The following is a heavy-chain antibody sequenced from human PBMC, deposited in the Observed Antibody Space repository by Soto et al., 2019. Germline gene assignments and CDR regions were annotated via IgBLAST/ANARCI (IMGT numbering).Heavy chain of an antibody. Sequence: PVGSLRLSGVASGIEFSNYAMSWVRQAPGKGLEWVSISSASGRSRYHADSVKGRFTISRDNSKNTLYLHMTNLRAKDTAVYYCAKDGNWLDVYFDVWGQGTPVTVSS. J-gene: IGHJ4*02. CDR2: SSASGRSR. D-gene: IGHD6-19*01. CDR1: GIEFSNYA. CDR3: AKDGNWLDVYFDV. V-gene: IGHV3-23*01.